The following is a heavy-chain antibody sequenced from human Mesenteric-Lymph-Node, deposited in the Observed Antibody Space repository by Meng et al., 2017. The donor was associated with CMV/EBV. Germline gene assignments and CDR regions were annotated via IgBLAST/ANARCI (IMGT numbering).Heavy chain of an antibody. CDR2: ISSSSSYI. V-gene: IGHV3-21*01. CDR3: ARGPMLYSSSSYFDY. CDR1: GFTFSSYS. Sequence: GGSLRLSCAASGFTFSSYSMNWVRQAPGKGLEWVSSISSSSSYIYYADPVKGRFTISRDNAKNSLYLQMNSLRAEDTAVYYCARGPMLYSSSSYFDYWGQGTLVTVSS. D-gene: IGHD6-6*01. J-gene: IGHJ4*02.